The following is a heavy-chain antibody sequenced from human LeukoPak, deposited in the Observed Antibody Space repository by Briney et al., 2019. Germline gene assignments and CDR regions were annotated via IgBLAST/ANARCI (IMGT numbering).Heavy chain of an antibody. Sequence: GRSLRLSCAASGFTFSSYGMHWVRQAPGKGLEWVAVISYDGSNKYYADSVKGRFTISRDNSKNTLYLQMNGLRAEDTAVYYCAKAPLYCSGGSCLSAADYWGQGTLVTVSS. D-gene: IGHD2-15*01. CDR1: GFTFSSYG. CDR2: ISYDGSNK. V-gene: IGHV3-30*18. CDR3: AKAPLYCSGGSCLSAADY. J-gene: IGHJ4*02.